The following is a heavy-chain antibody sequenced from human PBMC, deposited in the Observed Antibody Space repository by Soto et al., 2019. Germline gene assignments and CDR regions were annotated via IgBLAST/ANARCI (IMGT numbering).Heavy chain of an antibody. CDR2: IYYSGST. CDR1: GGTISSYD. D-gene: IGHD5-12*01. Sequence: SETLPLTCTVSGGTISSYDGSWIRQPPGKGLEWIGYIYYSGSTNYNPSLKSRVTISVDTSKDQFSLKLSSVTAADTAVYYCARQRGNIVATNFDYWGQGTLVTVS. V-gene: IGHV4-59*08. J-gene: IGHJ4*02. CDR3: ARQRGNIVATNFDY.